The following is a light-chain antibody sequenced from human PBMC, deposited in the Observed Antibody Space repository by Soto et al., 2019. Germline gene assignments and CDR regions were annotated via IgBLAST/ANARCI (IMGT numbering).Light chain of an antibody. CDR1: RSDVGTYNL. Sequence: QSALTQPASVSGSPGQSVTISCTGTRSDVGTYNLVSWYQQHPAKAPQLLIYEGSKRPSGVSNRFSGSKSGNTASLTISGLQAEDEADYYCSSYAGDATSDVVFGGGTKLTVL. CDR2: EGS. J-gene: IGLJ2*01. CDR3: SSYAGDATSDVV. V-gene: IGLV2-23*01.